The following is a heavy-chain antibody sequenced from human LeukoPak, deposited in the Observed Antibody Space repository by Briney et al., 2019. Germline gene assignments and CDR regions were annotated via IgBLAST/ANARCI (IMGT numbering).Heavy chain of an antibody. Sequence: SVKVSCKASGGTFSSYAIGWVRQAPGQGLEWMGGIIPIFGTANYAQKFQGRVTITADESTSTAYMELSSLRSEDTAVYYCARGHARSYSGDWFDPWGQGTLVTVSS. CDR2: IIPIFGTA. CDR3: ARGHARSYSGDWFDP. CDR1: GGTFSSYA. J-gene: IGHJ5*02. V-gene: IGHV1-69*13. D-gene: IGHD1-26*01.